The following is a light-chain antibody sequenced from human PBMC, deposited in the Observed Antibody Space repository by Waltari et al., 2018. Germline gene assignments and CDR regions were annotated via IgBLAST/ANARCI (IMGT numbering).Light chain of an antibody. CDR1: GSNIGAGYD. J-gene: IGLJ3*02. V-gene: IGLV1-40*01. CDR2: GST. CDR3: QSYDTSLSVV. Sequence: QSVLTQPPSVSGAPGQRFTISCTGSGSNIGAGYDVHWDPQLPRAAPKLLIYGSTSRPLGVPARFFGSTSGTSASLAITRLQAEDEADYYCQSYDTSLSVVFGGGTKLTVL.